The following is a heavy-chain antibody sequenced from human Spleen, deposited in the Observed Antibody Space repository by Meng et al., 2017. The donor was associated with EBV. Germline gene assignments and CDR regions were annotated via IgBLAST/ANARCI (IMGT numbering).Heavy chain of an antibody. V-gene: IGHV1-3*01. Sequence: QCQLVQSGAEVKKPGASVKVSCKASGYTFTSYAMHWVRQAPGQRLEWMGWINAGNGNTKHSQKFQGRVTITRDTSASTAYMELSSLRSEDTAVYYCARVYGDYNWPTFDVWGQGTMVTVSS. J-gene: IGHJ3*01. CDR1: GYTFTSYA. CDR2: INAGNGNT. CDR3: ARVYGDYNWPTFDV. D-gene: IGHD4-17*01.